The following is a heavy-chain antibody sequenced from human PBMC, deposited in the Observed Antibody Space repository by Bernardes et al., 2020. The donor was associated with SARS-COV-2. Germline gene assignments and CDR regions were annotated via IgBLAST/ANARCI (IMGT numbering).Heavy chain of an antibody. CDR2: IYSSGSS. V-gene: IGHV4-39*01. D-gene: IGHD2-21*02. CDR3: AGSSCGIDCYIGGLRSWDYGMDV. J-gene: IGHJ6*02. Sequence: SETLSLTCTVSGGSISSSNYYWGWLRQPPGKGLEWIGSIYSSGSSYYNPSLQSRVRESVDTSKNQFSLRLSFVTAADTAVYYCAGSSCGIDCYIGGLRSWDYGMDVWGQGTTVTVSS. CDR1: GGSISSSNYY.